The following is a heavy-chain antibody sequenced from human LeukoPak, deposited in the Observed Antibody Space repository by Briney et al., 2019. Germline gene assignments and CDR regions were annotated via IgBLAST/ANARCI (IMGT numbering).Heavy chain of an antibody. V-gene: IGHV4-34*01. CDR2: INHSGST. D-gene: IGHD2-2*03. J-gene: IGHJ5*02. CDR1: GGSFSGYY. CDR3: ARGSFGYCSSTSCYPGWFDP. Sequence: SETLSLTCAVYGGSFSGYYWSWIRQPPGKGLEWIGEINHSGSTNYNPSLKSRVTISVDTSKNQFSLKLSSVTAADTAVYYCARGSFGYCSSTSCYPGWFDPWGQGTLVTVSS.